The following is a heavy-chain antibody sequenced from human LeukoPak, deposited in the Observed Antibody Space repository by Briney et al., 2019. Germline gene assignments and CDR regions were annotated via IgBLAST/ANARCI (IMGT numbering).Heavy chain of an antibody. Sequence: SETLSLTCTVSGGSISSGDYYWSWIRQPPGKGLEWIGYIYYSGSTYYNPSLKSRVTISVDTSKNQFSPKLSSVTAADTAVYYCARESYGDAYNWFDPWGQGTLVTVSS. CDR1: GGSISSGDYY. V-gene: IGHV4-30-4*01. CDR3: ARESYGDAYNWFDP. CDR2: IYYSGST. D-gene: IGHD4-17*01. J-gene: IGHJ5*02.